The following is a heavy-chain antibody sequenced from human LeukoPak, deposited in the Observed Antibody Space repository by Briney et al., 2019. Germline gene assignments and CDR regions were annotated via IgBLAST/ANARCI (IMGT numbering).Heavy chain of an antibody. CDR2: IYHSGRT. Sequence: SETLSLTCAVSGGSIGSSNWWSWVRQPPGKGLEWIGEIYHSGRTNYNPSLKSRVTISVDKSKNQFSLKLSSVTAADTAVYYCARQISAAAIDYWGQGTLVTVSS. CDR1: GGSIGSSNW. D-gene: IGHD6-13*01. CDR3: ARQISAAAIDY. J-gene: IGHJ4*02. V-gene: IGHV4-4*02.